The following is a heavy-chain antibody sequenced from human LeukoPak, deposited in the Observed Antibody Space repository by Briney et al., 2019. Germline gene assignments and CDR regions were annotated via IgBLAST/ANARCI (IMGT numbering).Heavy chain of an antibody. CDR1: GGSFSGYY. CDR3: APYYYGSGSYYRDY. V-gene: IGHV4-34*01. D-gene: IGHD3-10*01. Sequence: SETLSLTCAVYGGSFSGYYWSWIRQPPGKGLEWIGEINHSGSTNYNPSLKSRVTISVDTSKNQFSLKLSSVTAADTAVYYCAPYYYGSGSYYRDYWGQGTLVTVSS. CDR2: INHSGST. J-gene: IGHJ4*02.